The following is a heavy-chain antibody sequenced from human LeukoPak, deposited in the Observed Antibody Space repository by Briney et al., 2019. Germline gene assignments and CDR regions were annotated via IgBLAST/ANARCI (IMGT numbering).Heavy chain of an antibody. Sequence: SETLSLTCALSGGSFGDYHWSWIRQPPGKGLEWIGEIHQRGVTTYNPSLKSRVTISVDTSKNQFSLKLSSVTAADTAVYYCARHGITMVRGVISHFDYWGQGTLVTVSS. J-gene: IGHJ4*02. D-gene: IGHD3-10*01. CDR3: ARHGITMVRGVISHFDY. CDR1: GGSFGDYH. V-gene: IGHV4-34*01. CDR2: IHQRGVT.